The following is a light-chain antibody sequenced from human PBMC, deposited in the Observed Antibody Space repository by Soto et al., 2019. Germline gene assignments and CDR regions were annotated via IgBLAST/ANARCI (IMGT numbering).Light chain of an antibody. CDR2: GAS. CDR3: QQYGGSRA. V-gene: IGKV3-20*01. J-gene: IGKJ1*01. CDR1: QSINSNY. Sequence: EIVLTQSPGTLSLSPGERATLSCRASQSINSNYLAWYQRKPGQAPRLLIYGASSRATGIPDRFSGSGSGTDFTLTISRLEPEDFAVYYCQQYGGSRAFGQGTKVDIK.